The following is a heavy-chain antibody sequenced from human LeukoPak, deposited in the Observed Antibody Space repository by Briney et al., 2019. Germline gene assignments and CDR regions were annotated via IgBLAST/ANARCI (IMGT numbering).Heavy chain of an antibody. J-gene: IGHJ4*02. V-gene: IGHV4-61*02. D-gene: IGHD3-10*01. CDR1: GGSISSGSYY. Sequence: SETLSLTCTVSGGSISSGSYYWSWIRQPAGKGLEWIGRIYTSGSTNYNPSLKSRVTISVDTSKNQFSLKLSSVTAADTAVYYCVRVSGMVRGVIAFDYWGQGTLVTVSS. CDR2: IYTSGST. CDR3: VRVSGMVRGVIAFDY.